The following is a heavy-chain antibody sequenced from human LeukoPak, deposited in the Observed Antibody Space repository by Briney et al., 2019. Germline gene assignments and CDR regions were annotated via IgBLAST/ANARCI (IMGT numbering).Heavy chain of an antibody. CDR1: GFTLSNYD. CDR3: ARADCSSSTCYLRRSWFDP. Sequence: GGSLRLFCAASGFTLSNYDMNWVRQAPGKGLEWVSSISTSSRYIYYKDSVRGRFTISRDDAKNSLYLEMNSLRAEDTAVYYCARADCSSSTCYLRRSWFDPWGQGTLVTVSS. D-gene: IGHD2-2*01. J-gene: IGHJ5*02. CDR2: ISTSSRYI. V-gene: IGHV3-21*01.